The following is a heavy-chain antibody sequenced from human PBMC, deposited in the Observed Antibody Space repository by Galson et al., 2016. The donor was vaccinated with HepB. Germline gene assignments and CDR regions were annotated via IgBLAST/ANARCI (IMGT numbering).Heavy chain of an antibody. J-gene: IGHJ5*01. D-gene: IGHD4-11*01. CDR2: INKDGSDK. CDR3: AKVATPNRNYENWFDS. CDR1: GLTFSEYW. V-gene: IGHV3-7*01. Sequence: SLRLSCAVSGLTFSEYWMTWVRQAPGKGLEWVANINKDGSDKSYVDSMKGRFTISRDNSKNTLNLQMNSLRAEDTAVYYCAKVATPNRNYENWFDSWGQGTLVTVSS.